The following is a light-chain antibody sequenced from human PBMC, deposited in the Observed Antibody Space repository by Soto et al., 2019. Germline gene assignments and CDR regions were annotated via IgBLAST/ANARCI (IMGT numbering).Light chain of an antibody. CDR3: QQYNTYSIT. CDR1: QSISSW. V-gene: IGKV1-5*03. J-gene: IGKJ5*01. Sequence: DIQMTQSPSTLSASVGDRVTITCRASQSISSWLAWYQQKPGKAPKLLIYKASTLESGVPSRFSGSGSGTEFTLTINGLQPDDFATYYCQQYNTYSITCGQGTRLEIK. CDR2: KAS.